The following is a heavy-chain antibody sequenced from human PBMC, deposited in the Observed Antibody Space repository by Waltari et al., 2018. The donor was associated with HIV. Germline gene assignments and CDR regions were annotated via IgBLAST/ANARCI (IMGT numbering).Heavy chain of an antibody. D-gene: IGHD3-22*01. V-gene: IGHV3-15*01. J-gene: IGHJ4*02. Sequence: EVQLVESGGGLVKPGGSLRLSCAAYGFTFSNAWMSWVRQAPGKGLEWVGRIKSKTDGGTTDYAAPVKGRFTISRDDSKNTLYLQMNSLKTEDTAVYYCTTRGITMIVVVDYWGQGTLVTVSS. CDR2: IKSKTDGGTT. CDR1: GFTFSNAW. CDR3: TTRGITMIVVVDY.